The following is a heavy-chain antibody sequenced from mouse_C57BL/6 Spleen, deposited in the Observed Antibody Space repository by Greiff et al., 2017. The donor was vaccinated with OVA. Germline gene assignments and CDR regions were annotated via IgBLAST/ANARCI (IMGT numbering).Heavy chain of an antibody. J-gene: IGHJ3*01. Sequence: VQLQQPGAELVKPGASVKLSCKASGYTFTSYWMHWVKQTPGRGLEWIGRIDPNSGGTKYNEKFKSKATLTVDKPSSTAYMPLSSLTSEDSAVYYCARYDYDGGAGPWFAYWGQGTLVTVSA. V-gene: IGHV1-72*01. CDR3: ARYDYDGGAGPWFAY. CDR2: IDPNSGGT. D-gene: IGHD2-4*01. CDR1: GYTFTSYW.